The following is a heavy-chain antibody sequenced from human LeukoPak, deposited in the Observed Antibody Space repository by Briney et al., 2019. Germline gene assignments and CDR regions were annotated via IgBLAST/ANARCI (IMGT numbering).Heavy chain of an antibody. CDR2: ITYDGTDT. J-gene: IGHJ3*02. CDR1: GFNFRSYA. Sequence: GTSLRLSCAASGFNFRSYAFHWVRQAPGKGPEWMAFITYDGTDTYYADSVKGRFTLSRDNFQNTLYLQMNSLTAADTAMYYCARPGGYAFDMWGQGTMVTVSS. V-gene: IGHV3-30*04. CDR3: ARPGGYAFDM. D-gene: IGHD3-16*01.